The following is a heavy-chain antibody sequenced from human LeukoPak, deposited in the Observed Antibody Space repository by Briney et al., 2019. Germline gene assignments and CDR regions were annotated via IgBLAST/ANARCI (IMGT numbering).Heavy chain of an antibody. J-gene: IGHJ4*02. CDR2: INPSGGST. V-gene: IGHV1-46*01. CDR1: GGTFSSYA. CDR3: AREMLAAGNRDIDY. D-gene: IGHD6-13*01. Sequence: ASVKVSCKASGGTFSSYAISWMRQAPGQGLEWMGIINPSGGSTSYAQKFQGRVTMTRDTSTSTVYMELSSLRSEDTAVYYCAREMLAAGNRDIDYWGQGTLVTVSS.